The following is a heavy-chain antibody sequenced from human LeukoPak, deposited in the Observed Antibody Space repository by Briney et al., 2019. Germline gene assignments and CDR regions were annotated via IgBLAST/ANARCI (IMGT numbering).Heavy chain of an antibody. J-gene: IGHJ4*02. CDR3: ATDLISPVAGASHVLGY. CDR2: FDPEDGET. D-gene: IGHD4-23*01. V-gene: IGHV1-24*01. Sequence: ASVKVSCKVSGYTLTELSMHWVRQAPGKGLEWMGGFDPEDGETIYAQKFQGRVTMTEDTSTDTACMELSSLRSEDTAVYYCATDLISPVAGASHVLGYWGQGTLVTVSS. CDR1: GYTLTELS.